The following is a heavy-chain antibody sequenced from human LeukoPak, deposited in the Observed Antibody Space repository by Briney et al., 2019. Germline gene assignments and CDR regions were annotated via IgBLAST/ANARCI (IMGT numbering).Heavy chain of an antibody. CDR3: ARGQDWAAAGTGYYFDY. D-gene: IGHD6-13*01. CDR2: IIPIFGTA. CDR1: GGTFSSYA. J-gene: IGHJ4*02. V-gene: IGHV1-69*05. Sequence: ASVKVSCKASGGTFSSYAISWVRQAPGQGLEWMGRIIPIFGTANYAQEFQGRVTITTDESTSTACMELSSLRSEDTAVYYCARGQDWAAAGTGYYFDYWGQGTLVTVSS.